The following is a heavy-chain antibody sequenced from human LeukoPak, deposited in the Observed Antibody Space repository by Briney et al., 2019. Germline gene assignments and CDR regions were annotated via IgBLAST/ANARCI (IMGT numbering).Heavy chain of an antibody. J-gene: IGHJ4*02. D-gene: IGHD4-17*01. CDR3: AKEIWPTVTTPGHTHFDY. CDR2: IRYDGSNE. Sequence: PGGSLRLSCAASGVTFSSYGMHWVRQAPGKGLEWVSFIRYDGSNEYYADSVRGRFTISRDNSKNTLCLQMNSLRAEDTAVYYCAKEIWPTVTTPGHTHFDYWGQGTLVTVSS. CDR1: GVTFSSYG. V-gene: IGHV3-30*02.